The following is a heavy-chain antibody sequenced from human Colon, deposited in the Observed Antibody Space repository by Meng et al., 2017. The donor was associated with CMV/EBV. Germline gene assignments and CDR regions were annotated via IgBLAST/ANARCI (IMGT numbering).Heavy chain of an antibody. V-gene: IGHV4-59*01. D-gene: IGHD3-3*01. J-gene: IGHJ3*02. CDR2: IYYSGST. CDR3: ARRHITIFGVVIDDAFDI. CDR1: GGSISNYY. Sequence: SETLSLTCTVSGGSISNYYWSWIRQPPGKGLEWIGYIYYSGSTDYKPSLKSRVTISLDTSKNQLSLKLSSVTAADTAVYYCARRHITIFGVVIDDAFDIWGQGTMVTVSS.